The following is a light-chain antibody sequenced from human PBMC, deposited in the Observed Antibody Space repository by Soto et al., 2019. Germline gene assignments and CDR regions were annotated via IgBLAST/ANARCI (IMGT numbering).Light chain of an antibody. V-gene: IGKV1-8*01. CDR2: AAS. CDR1: QGISSY. Sequence: AIRMTQSPSSLSASVGDRVNITCRASQGISSYLAWYQQKPGKAPKLLIYAASTLQSGVPSRFSGSGSGTDFTLTISCLQSEDFATYYCQQYYSYPPYTFGRGTKVDIK. CDR3: QQYYSYPPYT. J-gene: IGKJ2*01.